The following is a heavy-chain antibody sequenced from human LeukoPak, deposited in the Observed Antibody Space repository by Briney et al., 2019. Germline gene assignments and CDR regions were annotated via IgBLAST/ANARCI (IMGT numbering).Heavy chain of an antibody. CDR1: GFIFSSYA. CDR2: ISYDGSNK. D-gene: IGHD3-22*01. V-gene: IGHV3-30*04. CDR3: ATHYYDSSGYYSPDS. J-gene: IGHJ4*02. Sequence: GGSLRLSCAASGFIFSSYAMNWVRQAPGKGLEWVALISYDGSNKYYVDSVKGRFTISRDNSQSTLYLQMNSLRAEDTAVYYCATHYYDSSGYYSPDSWGQGTLVTVSS.